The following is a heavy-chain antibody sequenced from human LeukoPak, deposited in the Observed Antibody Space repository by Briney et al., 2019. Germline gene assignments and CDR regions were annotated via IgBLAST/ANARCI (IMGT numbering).Heavy chain of an antibody. CDR1: GGSISSSSYY. CDR3: ARGGRITLFGVVIMRAFDI. CDR2: IYYSGST. J-gene: IGHJ3*02. V-gene: IGHV4-39*07. D-gene: IGHD3-3*01. Sequence: SETLSLTCTVSGGSISSSSYYWGWIRQPPGKGLELIGSIYYSGSTYYNPSPKSRITMSVDTSENKISLKLSSVTAADTAVYYCARGGRITLFGVVIMRAFDIWGQGTMVTVSS.